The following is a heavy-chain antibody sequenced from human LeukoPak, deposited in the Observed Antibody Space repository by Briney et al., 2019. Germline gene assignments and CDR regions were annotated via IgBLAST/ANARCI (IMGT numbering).Heavy chain of an antibody. D-gene: IGHD2-2*01. Sequence: PGGSLRLSCAASKFTFSSHAMNWVRQTPGKGLEWVSTISGLGDKTYYADSVKGRFTISRDNSKNTLFLQMNSLRAEDTAVYYCARDYCSSTSCLFDYWGQGTLVTVSS. V-gene: IGHV3-23*01. CDR3: ARDYCSSTSCLFDY. CDR1: KFTFSSHA. CDR2: ISGLGDKT. J-gene: IGHJ4*02.